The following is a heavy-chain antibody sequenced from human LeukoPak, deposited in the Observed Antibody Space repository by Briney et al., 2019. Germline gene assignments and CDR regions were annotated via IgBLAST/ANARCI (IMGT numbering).Heavy chain of an antibody. J-gene: IGHJ4*02. Sequence: PGGSLRLSCAASGFTFSSYGMHWVRQAPGKGLEWVSSINSNGNYIRYADSVKGRFPIYRDNAKNSLYLQMSRLRAEDTAVYYCARDYFWEQYYFDYWGQGTLVTVSS. CDR2: INSNGNYI. D-gene: IGHD3-16*01. V-gene: IGHV3-21*01. CDR1: GFTFSSYG. CDR3: ARDYFWEQYYFDY.